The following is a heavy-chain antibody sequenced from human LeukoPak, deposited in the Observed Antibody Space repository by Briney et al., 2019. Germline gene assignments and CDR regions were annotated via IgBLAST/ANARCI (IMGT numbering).Heavy chain of an antibody. D-gene: IGHD1-1*01. V-gene: IGHV4-39*07. Sequence: SETLSLTCTVSGGSISSGSYYWGWIRQPPGKGLEWIGTMYYSGSTNYNPSLKSRVTISVDTSKNQFSLKLSSVTAADTAVYYCARDRKLEYYYYGMDVWGQGTTVTVSS. CDR2: MYYSGST. CDR1: GGSISSGSYY. CDR3: ARDRKLEYYYYGMDV. J-gene: IGHJ6*02.